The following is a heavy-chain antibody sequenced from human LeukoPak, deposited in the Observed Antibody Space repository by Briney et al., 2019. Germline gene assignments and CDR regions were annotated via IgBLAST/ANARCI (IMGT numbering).Heavy chain of an antibody. J-gene: IGHJ4*02. V-gene: IGHV3-21*01. Sequence: GGSLRLSCAASGFTFSSYSMDWVRQAPGKGLEWVSLISSGSDHTYYADSVKGRFTISRDNATNSLYLQMNSLRAEDTAVYYCARQYCSGGSCYLTTDYWGQGTLVTVSS. D-gene: IGHD2-15*01. CDR1: GFTFSSYS. CDR3: ARQYCSGGSCYLTTDY. CDR2: ISSGSDHT.